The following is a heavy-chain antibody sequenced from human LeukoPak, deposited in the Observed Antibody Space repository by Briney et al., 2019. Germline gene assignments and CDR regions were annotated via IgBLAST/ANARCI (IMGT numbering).Heavy chain of an antibody. CDR1: GITFSSYS. CDR2: ISTSSSTI. Sequence: GGSLRLSCAVSGITFSSYSMNWVRQAPGKGLEWVSYISTSSSTIYYADSVKGRFTISRDNAKNSLYLQMNSLRAEETAVYYCAPGYSTTTSCSHYFDYWGQGTLVTVSS. D-gene: IGHD2-2*01. CDR3: APGYSTTTSCSHYFDY. J-gene: IGHJ4*02. V-gene: IGHV3-48*01.